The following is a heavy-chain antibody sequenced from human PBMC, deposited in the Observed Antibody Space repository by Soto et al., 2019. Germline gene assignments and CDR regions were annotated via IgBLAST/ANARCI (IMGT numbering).Heavy chain of an antibody. V-gene: IGHV4-39*01. CDR3: ASLELLADYFDY. D-gene: IGHD1-26*01. CDR2: IYYSGST. Sequence: SETLSLTCTVSGGSISSSSYYWGWIRQPSGKGLEWIGSIYYSGSTYYNPSLKSRVTISVDTSKNQFSQKLSSVTAADTAVYYCASLELLADYFDYWGQGTLVTVSS. CDR1: GGSISSSSYY. J-gene: IGHJ4*02.